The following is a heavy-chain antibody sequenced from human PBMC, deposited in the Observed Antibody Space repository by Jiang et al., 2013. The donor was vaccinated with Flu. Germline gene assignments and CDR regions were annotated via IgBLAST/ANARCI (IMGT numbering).Heavy chain of an antibody. CDR1: GFTFYSAW. J-gene: IGHJ4*02. D-gene: IGHD3-22*01. CDR3: VRESSSGSY. V-gene: IGHV3-15*01. Sequence: VQLVESGGGLVTPGGSLRVSCVGSGFTFYSAWMSWVRQAPGKGLDWVGRIRTEREGATTQYEVPAQGRFTISRDDSRATVYLQMNSLKTEDTAVYYCVRESSSGSYWGQGTLVTVSS. CDR2: IRTEREGATT.